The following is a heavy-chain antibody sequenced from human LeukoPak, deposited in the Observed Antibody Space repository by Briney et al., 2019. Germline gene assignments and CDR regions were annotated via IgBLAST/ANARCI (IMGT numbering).Heavy chain of an antibody. D-gene: IGHD6-13*01. CDR2: ISSSGSTI. Sequence: GGSLRLSCAASGFTFSYYYMSWIRQAPGKGLEWVSYISSSGSTIYYADSVTGRFTISRDNAKNSLYLQMNSLRAEDTAVYYCARDRVAAAGMNWFDPWGQGTLVTVSS. CDR1: GFTFSYYY. CDR3: ARDRVAAAGMNWFDP. J-gene: IGHJ5*02. V-gene: IGHV3-11*01.